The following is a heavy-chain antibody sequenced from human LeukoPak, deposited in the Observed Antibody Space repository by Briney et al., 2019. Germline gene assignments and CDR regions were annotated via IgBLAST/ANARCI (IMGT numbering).Heavy chain of an antibody. J-gene: IGHJ4*02. CDR3: AVLPVPDTIVVVAHDY. Sequence: SETLSLTCTVSGGYLNNNDFSWGWIRQPPGKGLEWIGIANIHYTGSTNYNPSLKSRVTISVDTSKNQFSLKLSSVTAADTAVYYCAVLPVPDTIVVVAHDYWGQETLVTVSS. D-gene: IGHD2-21*01. CDR1: GGYLNNNDFS. CDR2: ANIHYTGST. V-gene: IGHV4-39*07.